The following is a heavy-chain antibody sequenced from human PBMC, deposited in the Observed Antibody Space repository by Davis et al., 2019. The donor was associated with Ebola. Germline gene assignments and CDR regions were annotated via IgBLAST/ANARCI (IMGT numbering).Heavy chain of an antibody. V-gene: IGHV3-64D*08. CDR1: GFRVASFG. CDR3: VKVTLPTVWSYGLDV. D-gene: IGHD4-17*01. CDR2: MSATGSST. Sequence: GGSLRLSCSASGFRVASFGMHWVRQAPGKGLEHVSAMSATGSSTYHADSVKGRFTMSRDISKNTLYLEMGSLRGEDTATYYCVKVTLPTVWSYGLDVWGQGTTVTVSS. J-gene: IGHJ6*02.